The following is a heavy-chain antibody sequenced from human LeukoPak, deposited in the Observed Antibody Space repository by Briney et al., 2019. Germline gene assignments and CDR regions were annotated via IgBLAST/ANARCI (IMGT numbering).Heavy chain of an antibody. J-gene: IGHJ5*02. CDR3: ATLEAYYYDSSGDYYEGDWFDP. D-gene: IGHD3-22*01. CDR2: IYHSGST. V-gene: IGHV4-4*08. Sequence: SETLSLTCSVSGGSISRYYWSWIRQPPGKGLEWIGYIYHSGSTNSNPSLKTRLTISLDTSNKEVSLKLSSVTAADTAVYYCATLEAYYYDSSGDYYEGDWFDPWGQGTLVTVSS. CDR1: GGSISRYY.